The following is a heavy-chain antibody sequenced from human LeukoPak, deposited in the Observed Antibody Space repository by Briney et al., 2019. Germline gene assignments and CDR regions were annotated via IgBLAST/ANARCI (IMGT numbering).Heavy chain of an antibody. V-gene: IGHV4-34*01. CDR2: INHSGST. CDR1: GGSFSGNY. J-gene: IGHJ4*02. Sequence: SETLSLTCAVYGGSFSGNYWTWIRQPPGKGLEWIGEINHSGSTNYNPSLKSRLTISVDTSKNQFSLKLSTVTAADTAVYYCARGLGDSSGYYGYWGQGTLVTVSS. D-gene: IGHD3-22*01. CDR3: ARGLGDSSGYYGY.